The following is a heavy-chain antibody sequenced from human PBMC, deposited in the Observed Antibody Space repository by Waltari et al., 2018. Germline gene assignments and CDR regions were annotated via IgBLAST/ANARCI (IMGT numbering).Heavy chain of an antibody. Sequence: QLRLQESGPGLVKPSETLSLTCTVSGGSISRGGYYWGWIRQSPGKGLEWMGSIYYSGSTYYNPTLESRVTISGDTSKNEFSLKLSSVTAADTAVYYCARHWKRSGYRFDPWGQGTLVTVSS. D-gene: IGHD5-12*01. V-gene: IGHV4-39*01. CDR3: ARHWKRSGYRFDP. J-gene: IGHJ5*02. CDR2: IYYSGST. CDR1: GGSISRGGYY.